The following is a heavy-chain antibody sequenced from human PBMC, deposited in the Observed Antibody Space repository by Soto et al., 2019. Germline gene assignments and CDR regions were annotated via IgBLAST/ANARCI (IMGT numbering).Heavy chain of an antibody. D-gene: IGHD3-3*01. J-gene: IGHJ4*02. CDR1: GFAYRSYA. Sequence: GGPLRLSCTASGFAYRSYAMHWVRQAPGEGLEWVSGISGTGGGRYYTDTVKGRFTISRDSSKNTVYLQMNSLRVEDTAVYHCAEGLNHDFWSGSSFDYWGQGALVIVSS. CDR2: ISGTGGGR. V-gene: IGHV3-23*01. CDR3: AEGLNHDFWSGSSFDY.